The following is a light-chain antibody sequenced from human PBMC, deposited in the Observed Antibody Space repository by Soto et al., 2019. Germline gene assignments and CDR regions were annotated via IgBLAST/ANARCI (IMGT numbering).Light chain of an antibody. J-gene: IGKJ2*01. V-gene: IGKV3-20*01. CDR2: GAS. CDR3: QQYGSSPYT. CDR1: QSVSRNW. Sequence: EIVLTQSPGTLSLSPGERATFSCRASQSVSRNWLVWYQQKPGQAPRLLIYGASSRATGIPDRFSGSGSGTDFTLTISRLEPEDFGVYYCQQYGSSPYTFGQGTKVEIK.